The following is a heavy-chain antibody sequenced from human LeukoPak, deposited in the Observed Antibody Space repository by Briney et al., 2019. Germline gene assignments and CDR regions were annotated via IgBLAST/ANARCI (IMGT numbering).Heavy chain of an antibody. CDR2: IHYSGST. Sequence: PSETLSLTCTVSGGSISSDSYYWGWIRQPPGKGLEWIGSIHYSGSTYYNPSLKSRVTISVDTSKNQFSLKLSSVTAADTAVYYCARPAYYYDSSGYQAADWFDPWGQGTLVTVSS. D-gene: IGHD3-22*01. J-gene: IGHJ5*02. CDR3: ARPAYYYDSSGYQAADWFDP. CDR1: GGSISSDSYY. V-gene: IGHV4-39*07.